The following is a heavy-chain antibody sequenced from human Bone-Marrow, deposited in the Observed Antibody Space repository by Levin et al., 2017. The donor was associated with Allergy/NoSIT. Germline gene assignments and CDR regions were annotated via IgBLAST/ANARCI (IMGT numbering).Heavy chain of an antibody. D-gene: IGHD3-22*01. J-gene: IGHJ4*02. V-gene: IGHV3-23*01. Sequence: GESLKISCAASRFSFSSFAMSWVRQAPGKGLEWVSTISGSGVSTFYADSVKGRFAISRDNSQDTLFLQMNSLRAEDTAVYYCAKDWVFYYDTSGYPVDYWGQGTLVTVSS. CDR1: RFSFSSFA. CDR2: ISGSGVST. CDR3: AKDWVFYYDTSGYPVDY.